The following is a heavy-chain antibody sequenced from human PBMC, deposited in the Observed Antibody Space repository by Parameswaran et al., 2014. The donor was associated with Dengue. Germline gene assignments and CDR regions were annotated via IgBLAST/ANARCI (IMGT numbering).Heavy chain of an antibody. J-gene: IGHJ5*02. Sequence: WIRQPPGKGLEWVSYISSVGLTKYYGDSVTGRFTISRDNAKNSLFLQMSSLRAEDTATYYCVRNRNGDPTLFDLWGQGTLVTVSS. V-gene: IGHV3-48*03. D-gene: IGHD4-17*01. CDR2: ISSVGLTK. CDR3: VRNRNGDPTLFDL.